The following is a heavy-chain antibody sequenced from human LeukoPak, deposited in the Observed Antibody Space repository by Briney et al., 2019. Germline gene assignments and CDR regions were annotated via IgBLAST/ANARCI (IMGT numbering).Heavy chain of an antibody. CDR3: ARSAEHCNNGVCFTDYYMDV. Sequence: GASVKVSCKTSGYTFSGSYIHWVRQAPGQGLEWMGRINPNSGDTNYAQNFHGRATMTRDTSITTAYMELSSLTSDDTAVYFCARSAEHCNNGVCFTDYYMDVWGKGTTVTVSS. D-gene: IGHD2-8*01. CDR2: INPNSGDT. CDR1: GYTFSGSY. V-gene: IGHV1-2*06. J-gene: IGHJ6*03.